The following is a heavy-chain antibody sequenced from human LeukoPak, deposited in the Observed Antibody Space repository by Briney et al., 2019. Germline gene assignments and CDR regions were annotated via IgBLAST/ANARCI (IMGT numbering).Heavy chain of an antibody. D-gene: IGHD3-3*01. CDR1: GGSISSGGYY. Sequence: SETLSLTCTVSGGSISSGGYYWSWIRQHPGKGLEWIGYIYYSGSTYYNLSLKSRVTISVDTSKNQFSLKLSSVTAADTAVYYCARGAYYDFWSGYLPYFDYWGQGTLVTVSS. V-gene: IGHV4-31*03. CDR2: IYYSGST. J-gene: IGHJ4*02. CDR3: ARGAYYDFWSGYLPYFDY.